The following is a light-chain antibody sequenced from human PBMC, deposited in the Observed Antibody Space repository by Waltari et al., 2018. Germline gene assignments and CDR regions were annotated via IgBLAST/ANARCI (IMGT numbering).Light chain of an antibody. CDR2: EVS. CDR3: SSYTSSSTVV. Sequence: QSALTQPASVSGSPGQSITISCTGTSSEGGGYKYDYCSQHHPGKAPKLMIYEVSNRPSGVPHRFSVSNSGNTAPLPFSGLQSEDEADYYFSSYTSSSTVVFGGETKLTVL. V-gene: IGLV2-14*01. CDR1: SSEGGGYKY. J-gene: IGLJ2*01.